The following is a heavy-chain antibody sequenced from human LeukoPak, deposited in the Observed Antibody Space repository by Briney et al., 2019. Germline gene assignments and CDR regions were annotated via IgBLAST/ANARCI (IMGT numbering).Heavy chain of an antibody. D-gene: IGHD2-21*02. CDR1: GGSISSYY. V-gene: IGHV4-59*08. CDR3: ARHSYCGGDCYSDRPLDY. Sequence: SETLFLTCTVPGGSISSYYWSWIRQPPGKGLEWIGYIYYSGSTNYNPSLKSRVTISIDTSKNQFSLKLSSVTAADTAVYYCARHSYCGGDCYSDRPLDYWGQGTLVTVSS. J-gene: IGHJ4*02. CDR2: IYYSGST.